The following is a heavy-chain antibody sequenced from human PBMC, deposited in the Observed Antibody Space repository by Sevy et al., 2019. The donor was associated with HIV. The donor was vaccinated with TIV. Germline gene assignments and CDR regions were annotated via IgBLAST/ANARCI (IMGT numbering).Heavy chain of an antibody. V-gene: IGHV1-24*01. CDR1: GYTLTKLS. J-gene: IGHJ4*02. CDR2: FDPEDGDPEDGET. Sequence: ASVKVSCTVSGYTLTKLSMHWVRQAPGKGPEWLGTFDPEDGDPEDGETVYAQKFQDRVIMTDDISTDTAYMELSSLTSGDTAVYYCATTKDYYDSSGYPFDDWGQGTLVTVSS. CDR3: ATTKDYYDSSGYPFDD. D-gene: IGHD3-22*01.